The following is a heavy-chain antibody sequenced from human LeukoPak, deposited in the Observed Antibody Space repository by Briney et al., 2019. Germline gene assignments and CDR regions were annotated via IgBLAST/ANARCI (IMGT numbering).Heavy chain of an antibody. Sequence: ASVTVSCKASGYTFTGYYMHWVRQAPGQGLEWMGWINPNSGGTNYAQKFQGRVTMTRDTSISTAYMELSRLRSDDTAVYYCARDYYDSSASDYWGQGTLVTVSS. CDR2: INPNSGGT. V-gene: IGHV1-2*02. D-gene: IGHD3-22*01. CDR1: GYTFTGYY. CDR3: ARDYYDSSASDY. J-gene: IGHJ4*02.